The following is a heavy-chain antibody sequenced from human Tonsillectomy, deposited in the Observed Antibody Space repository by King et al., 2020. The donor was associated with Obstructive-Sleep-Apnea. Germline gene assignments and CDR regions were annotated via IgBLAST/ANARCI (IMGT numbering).Heavy chain of an antibody. CDR2: ISYDGSNK. Sequence: VQLVESGGGVVQPGRSLRLSCAASGFTFSSYGLHWVRQAPGKGLGWVAVISYDGSNKYYADSVKGRFTISRDNSKNTLYLQMNSLRAEDTAVYYCAKDRGSAAMLFDYWGQGTLVTVSS. CDR1: GFTFSSYG. CDR3: AKDRGSAAMLFDY. J-gene: IGHJ4*02. V-gene: IGHV3-30*18. D-gene: IGHD2-2*01.